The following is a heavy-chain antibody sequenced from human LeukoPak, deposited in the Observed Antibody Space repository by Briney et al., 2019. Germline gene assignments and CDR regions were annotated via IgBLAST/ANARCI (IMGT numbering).Heavy chain of an antibody. J-gene: IGHJ4*02. D-gene: IGHD6-6*01. Sequence: GASVKVSCEASGYTFTGYYMHWVRQAPGQGLEWMGRINPNSGGTNYAQKFQGRVTMTRDTSISTAYMELSRLRSDDTAVYYCARGVRASGSSAVLFDYWGQGTLVTVSS. CDR3: ARGVRASGSSAVLFDY. CDR1: GYTFTGYY. CDR2: INPNSGGT. V-gene: IGHV1-2*06.